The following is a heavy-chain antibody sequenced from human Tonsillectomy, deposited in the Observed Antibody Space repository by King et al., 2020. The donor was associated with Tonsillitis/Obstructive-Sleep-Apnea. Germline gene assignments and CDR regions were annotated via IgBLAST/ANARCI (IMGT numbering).Heavy chain of an antibody. D-gene: IGHD1-26*01. V-gene: IGHV3-23*04. CDR2: ISGSGVIT. Sequence: VQLVESGGGLVQPGGSLRLSCAASGFTFSSFAMSWVRQAPGKGLEWVSAISGSGVITYYADSVKGRFTISRDNSKNTLYLQMNSLRAEDTAVYYCATELSPAIAYRFNVWGQGTTVTVSS. J-gene: IGHJ6*02. CDR1: GFTFSSFA. CDR3: ATELSPAIAYRFNV.